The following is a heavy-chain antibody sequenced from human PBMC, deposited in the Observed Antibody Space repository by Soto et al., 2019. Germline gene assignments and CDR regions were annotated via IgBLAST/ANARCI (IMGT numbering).Heavy chain of an antibody. V-gene: IGHV3-49*04. CDR2: IRSKAYGGTT. CDR3: TRAGPAPDYYDSSGYSDY. D-gene: IGHD3-22*01. Sequence: GSLRLSSTASGFTFGDYAMSRVRQAPGKGLESVGFIRSKAYGGTTEYAASVKGRFTISRDDSKSIAYLQMNSLKTEDTAVYYCTRAGPAPDYYDSSGYSDYWGQGTLVTVSS. J-gene: IGHJ4*02. CDR1: GFTFGDYA.